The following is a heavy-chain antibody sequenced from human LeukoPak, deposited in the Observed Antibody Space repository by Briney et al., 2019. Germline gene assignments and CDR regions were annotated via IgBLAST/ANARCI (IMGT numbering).Heavy chain of an antibody. V-gene: IGHV1-69*04. J-gene: IGHJ4*02. Sequence: ASVKVSCKASGGTFSSYTISWVRQAPGQGLEWMGRIIPNLGIANYAQKFQGRVTITADKSTSTAYMELSSLRSEDTAVYYCARDPGDGYFDYWGQGTLVTVSS. CDR1: GGTFSSYT. CDR2: IIPNLGIA. CDR3: ARDPGDGYFDY. D-gene: IGHD2-21*02.